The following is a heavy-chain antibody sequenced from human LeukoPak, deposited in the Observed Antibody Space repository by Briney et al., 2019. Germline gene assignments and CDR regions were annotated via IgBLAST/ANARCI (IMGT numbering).Heavy chain of an antibody. CDR1: GLTFSNAW. J-gene: IGHJ3*02. CDR3: ITDPGEWEPI. Sequence: GSLRLSCAASGLTFSNAWMSWVRQAPGKGLEWVGRIKSKTDGGTTDYAAPVKGRFTISRDDSKNMLYLQMNRLKIEDTAVYYCITDPGEWEPIWGQGTMVTVSS. V-gene: IGHV3-15*01. CDR2: IKSKTDGGTT. D-gene: IGHD1-26*01.